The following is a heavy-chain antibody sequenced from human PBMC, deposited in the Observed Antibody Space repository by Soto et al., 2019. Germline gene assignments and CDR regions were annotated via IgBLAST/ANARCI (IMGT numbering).Heavy chain of an antibody. CDR2: ISHDTSNE. J-gene: IGHJ4*02. Sequence: GGSLRLSCATSGFTFSTFGMHWVRQGPGKGLEWVAFISHDTSNEYYADSVKGRFSISRDNSKNTLYLQMNSLRAEDTAVYYCAKDQGPMHQWSGQPDHWGLGTLVTVSS. CDR3: AKDQGPMHQWSGQPDH. V-gene: IGHV3-30*18. CDR1: GFTFSTFG. D-gene: IGHD3-10*01.